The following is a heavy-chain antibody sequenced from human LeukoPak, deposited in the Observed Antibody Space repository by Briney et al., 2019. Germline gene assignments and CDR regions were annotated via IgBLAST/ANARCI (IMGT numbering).Heavy chain of an antibody. J-gene: IGHJ4*02. Sequence: GGSLRLSCSASGFTFNSYTMHWVRQAPGKGLEYVSAISSNGGSTYYADPVKGRFTISRDNSKNTLYLQMSSLRAEDTAVYYCVKGDFGVVIKFFDYWGQGTLVTVSS. CDR1: GFTFNSYT. CDR3: VKGDFGVVIKFFDY. CDR2: ISSNGGST. D-gene: IGHD3-3*01. V-gene: IGHV3-64D*09.